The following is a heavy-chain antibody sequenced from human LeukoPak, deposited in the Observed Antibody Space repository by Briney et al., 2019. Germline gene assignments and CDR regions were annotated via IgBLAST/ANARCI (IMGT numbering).Heavy chain of an antibody. CDR1: GYSFSRYW. D-gene: IGHD2-15*01. V-gene: IGHV5-51*01. CDR2: IYPGDSDT. J-gene: IGHJ4*02. Sequence: GESLKISCKGSGYSFSRYWIGWVREMPGKGLEWMGIIYPGDSDTSYSPSFQGQVTISADKSISTAYLQWGSLKASDTAKYYCARLSSRGVVVVAATPDYWGQGTLVTVSS. CDR3: ARLSSRGVVVVAATPDY.